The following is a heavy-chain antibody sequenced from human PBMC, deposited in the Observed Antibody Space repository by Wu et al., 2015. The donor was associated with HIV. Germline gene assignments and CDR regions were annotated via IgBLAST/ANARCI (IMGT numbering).Heavy chain of an antibody. J-gene: IGHJ6*03. CDR1: GYNFIDYP. CDR2: MKPSRGAV. V-gene: IGHV1-2*02. CDR3: ARGLRDFWSGYAPGDYYYMDV. D-gene: IGHD3-3*01. Sequence: QVRLVQSGSVMRKPGSSVRISCETFGYNFIDYPIHWIRHISGKGLEWMGWMKPSRGAVNYARSFQGRVTMTRQLASPADFDTDRGTAYMELSGLTSADTAVYYCARGLRDFWSGYAPGDYYYMDVWGKGPRSPSP.